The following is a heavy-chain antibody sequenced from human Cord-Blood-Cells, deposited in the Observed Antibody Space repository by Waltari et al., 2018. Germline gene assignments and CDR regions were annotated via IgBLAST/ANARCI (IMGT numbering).Heavy chain of an antibody. CDR2: INPTSGGT. CDR3: ARLQTGEGWYFDL. CDR1: GYTFTGYY. D-gene: IGHD7-27*01. Sequence: QVQLVQSGAEVKKPGASVKVSCKASGYTFTGYYMHWVRQAPGRGLEWMRWINPTSGGTNHAKKFQGWVTMTRDTSNNTAYMELSRLRSDDTSVYYCARLQTGEGWYFDLWGRGTLVTVSS. V-gene: IGHV1-2*04. J-gene: IGHJ2*01.